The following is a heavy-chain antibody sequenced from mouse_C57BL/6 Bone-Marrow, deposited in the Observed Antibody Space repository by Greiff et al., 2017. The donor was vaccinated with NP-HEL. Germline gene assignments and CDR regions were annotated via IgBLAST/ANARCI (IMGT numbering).Heavy chain of an antibody. CDR1: GYTFTSYG. D-gene: IGHD1-1*01. J-gene: IGHJ3*01. CDR3: AREWYYYGKAY. Sequence: VKLVESGAELARPGASVKLSCKASGYTFTSYGISWVKQRTGQGLEWIGEIYPRSGNTYYNEKFKGKATLTADKSSSTAYMELRSLTSEDSEVYFCAREWYYYGKAYWGQGTLVTVSA. CDR2: IYPRSGNT. V-gene: IGHV1-81*01.